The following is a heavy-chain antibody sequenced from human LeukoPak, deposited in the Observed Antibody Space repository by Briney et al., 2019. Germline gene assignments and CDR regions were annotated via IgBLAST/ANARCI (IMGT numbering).Heavy chain of an antibody. Sequence: SETLSLTCAVYGGSLSGYYWSWIRQPPGKGLEWIGEINHSGSTNYNPSLKSRVTISVDTSKNQFSLKLSSVTAADTAVYYCARGNTYYDFYPFDYWGQGTLVTVSS. J-gene: IGHJ4*02. CDR3: ARGNTYYDFYPFDY. V-gene: IGHV4-34*01. D-gene: IGHD3-3*01. CDR2: INHSGST. CDR1: GGSLSGYY.